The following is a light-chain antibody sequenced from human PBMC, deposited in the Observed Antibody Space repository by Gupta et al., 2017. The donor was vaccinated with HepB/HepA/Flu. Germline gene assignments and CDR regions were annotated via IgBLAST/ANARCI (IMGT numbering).Light chain of an antibody. CDR2: WAS. V-gene: IGKV4-1*01. Sequence: DIVKTHSPDSLAVFPVAWATINCKSSPSVLYSSNNKNYLAWYQQKPGQPPKLLIYWASTRETGVPDRFSGSGSGTDFTLTISSLQAEDVAVYYCQQYYSTPLTFGQGTKVEIK. CDR1: PSVLYSSNNKNY. CDR3: QQYYSTPLT. J-gene: IGKJ1*01.